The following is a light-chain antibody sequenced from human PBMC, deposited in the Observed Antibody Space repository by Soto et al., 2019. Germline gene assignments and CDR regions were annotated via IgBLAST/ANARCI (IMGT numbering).Light chain of an antibody. J-gene: IGLJ2*01. CDR1: KLGDKY. CDR2: QDT. V-gene: IGLV3-1*01. Sequence: SYELTQPPSVSVSPGQTASITCSGEKLGDKYACWYQQKPGQSPVLVIYQDTKRPSGIPERFSGSNSGNTATLTISGTPAMDEADYYCQAWDSSTANVVFGGGTQLTVL. CDR3: QAWDSSTANVV.